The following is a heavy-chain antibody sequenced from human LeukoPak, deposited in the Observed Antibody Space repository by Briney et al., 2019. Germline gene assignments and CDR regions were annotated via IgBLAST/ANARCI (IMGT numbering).Heavy chain of an antibody. Sequence: PSETLSLTCTVSGGSISSYYWSWIRQPPGKGLEWIGYIYYSGNTNCNPALKSRVTMSVDTSKNQFSLKLSSVTAADTAVYYCASSKRYQPLLRFDYWGQGTLVTVSS. D-gene: IGHD2-2*01. CDR1: GGSISSYY. V-gene: IGHV4-59*08. CDR2: IYYSGNT. J-gene: IGHJ4*02. CDR3: ASSKRYQPLLRFDY.